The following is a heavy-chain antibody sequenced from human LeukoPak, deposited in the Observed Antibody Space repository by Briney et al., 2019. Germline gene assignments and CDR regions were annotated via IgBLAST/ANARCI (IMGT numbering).Heavy chain of an antibody. J-gene: IGHJ4*02. CDR1: GGSFSGYY. D-gene: IGHD3-10*01. Sequence: SETLSLTCAVYGGSFSGYYWTWIRQPPGKGLEWIGEMNHSGSANYNPSLKSRVTISVDTSKNQFSLKLSSVTAVDTAVYYCARSNGSGIFLDCWGQGTLVTVSS. CDR2: MNHSGSA. V-gene: IGHV4-34*01. CDR3: ARSNGSGIFLDC.